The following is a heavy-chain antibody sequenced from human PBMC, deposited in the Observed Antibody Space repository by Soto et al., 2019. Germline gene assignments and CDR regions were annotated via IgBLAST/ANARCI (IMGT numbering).Heavy chain of an antibody. CDR2: IYYSGSA. J-gene: IGHJ5*02. CDR3: ATGYCISTSCYMGGFGRINWFDP. D-gene: IGHD2-2*02. CDR1: GGSISGFY. Sequence: SETLSLTCTISGGSISGFYWGWIRQPPGKGLEWIGNIYYSGSANYDPSLRSRVTISLNTSNNQFSLKLSSVTAADTAVYYCATGYCISTSCYMGGFGRINWFDPWGQGTLVTVSS. V-gene: IGHV4-59*08.